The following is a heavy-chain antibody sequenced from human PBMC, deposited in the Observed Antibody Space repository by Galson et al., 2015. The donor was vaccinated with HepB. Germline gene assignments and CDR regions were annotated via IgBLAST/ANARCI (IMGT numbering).Heavy chain of an antibody. CDR2: IDPSDSYT. V-gene: IGHV5-10-1*01. CDR3: ARGLGGQWLPLGGDDL. D-gene: IGHD6-19*01. CDR1: GYSFTSYW. J-gene: IGHJ5*02. Sequence: QSGAEVKKPGESLKISCKGSGYSFTSYWISWVRQMPGKGLEWMGRIDPSDSYTNYSPSFQGHVTISADKSISTAYLQWSSLKASDTAMYYCARGLGGQWLPLGGDDLWGQGTLVTVSS.